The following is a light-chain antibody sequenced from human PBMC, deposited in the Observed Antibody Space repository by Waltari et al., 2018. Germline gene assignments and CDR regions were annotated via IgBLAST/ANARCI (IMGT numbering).Light chain of an antibody. J-gene: IGKJ1*01. CDR2: GAS. CDR3: LQDYNYPWT. CDR1: QGIRNE. Sequence: AIQMTQSPSSLSASVGDRVTITCRASQGIRNELGWYQQKAGKAPKLLIYGASSLRSGVPSRFSGSGSGTEFTLTISSLQPEDFATYYCLQDYNYPWTFGQGTKVEIK. V-gene: IGKV1-6*01.